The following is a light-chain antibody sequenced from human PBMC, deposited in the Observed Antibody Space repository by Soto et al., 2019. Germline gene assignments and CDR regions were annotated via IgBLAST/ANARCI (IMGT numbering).Light chain of an antibody. V-gene: IGLV2-14*01. Sequence: QSVLTQPASVSGSPGQSITISCTGTSSDVGGYNYVSWYQQHPGKAPKLMIYDVSNRPSGVSNRFSGSKSGNTASLTISGLQAEDEADYYCSSYTSSSTLEFGGGTKLT. CDR3: SSYTSSSTLE. CDR1: SSDVGGYNY. J-gene: IGLJ3*02. CDR2: DVS.